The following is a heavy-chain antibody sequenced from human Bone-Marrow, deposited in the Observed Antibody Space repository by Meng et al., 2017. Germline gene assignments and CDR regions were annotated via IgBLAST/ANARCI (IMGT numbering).Heavy chain of an antibody. Sequence: GGSLRLSCEGPGFTFSNVYMTWVRQVPGKRLEWVGRINSKRDGETIDYAAPVKSRFSISRDDSKNTVYLQMNSLKTEDTAVYYCSGHIYYWGQGTLVTVSS. D-gene: IGHD3-3*02. J-gene: IGHJ4*02. CDR1: GFTFSNVY. CDR3: SGHIYY. CDR2: INSKRDGETI. V-gene: IGHV3-15*01.